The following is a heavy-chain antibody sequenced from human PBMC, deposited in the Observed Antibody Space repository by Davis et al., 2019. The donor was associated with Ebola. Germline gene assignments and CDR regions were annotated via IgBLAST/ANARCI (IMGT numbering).Heavy chain of an antibody. CDR1: GFTVSSNH. V-gene: IGHV3-53*01. D-gene: IGHD6-6*01. CDR2: IYSGGST. Sequence: GESLKISCAASGFTVSSNHMSWVRQAPGKGLEWVSVIYSGGSTNYTDSVKGRFTISRDNSKNTLYLQMNSLRAEDTAVYYCARGTIAARPFDYWGQGTLVTVSS. J-gene: IGHJ4*02. CDR3: ARGTIAARPFDY.